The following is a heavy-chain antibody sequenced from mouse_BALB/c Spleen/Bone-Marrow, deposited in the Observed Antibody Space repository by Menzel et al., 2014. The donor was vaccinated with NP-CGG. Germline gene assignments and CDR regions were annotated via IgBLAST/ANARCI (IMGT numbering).Heavy chain of an antibody. Sequence: EVQLQQSGPELVKPGASVKMSCKASGYTFTSYVMHWVKQKPGQGLEWIGYINPYNDGTKYNEKFEGKATLTSDKSSSTAYMELSSLTSEDSAVYYCTRGVYYDYDEGAMDYWGQGSSVTDSS. CDR3: TRGVYYDYDEGAMDY. D-gene: IGHD2-4*01. V-gene: IGHV1-14*01. CDR1: GYTFTSYV. J-gene: IGHJ4*01. CDR2: INPYNDGT.